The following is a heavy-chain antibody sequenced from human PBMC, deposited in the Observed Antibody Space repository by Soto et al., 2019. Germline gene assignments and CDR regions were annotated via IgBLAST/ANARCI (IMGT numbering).Heavy chain of an antibody. CDR2: INHSGST. J-gene: IGHJ5*02. V-gene: IGHV4-34*01. CDR3: ARGRGRIAVAGTKRGLNWFDP. D-gene: IGHD6-19*01. CDR1: GGSFSGYY. Sequence: PSETLSLTCAVYGGSFSGYYWSWIRQPPGKGLEWIGEINHSGSTNYNPSLKSRVTISVDTSKNQFSLKLSSVNAADTAVYYCARGRGRIAVAGTKRGLNWFDPWGQGTLVTVSS.